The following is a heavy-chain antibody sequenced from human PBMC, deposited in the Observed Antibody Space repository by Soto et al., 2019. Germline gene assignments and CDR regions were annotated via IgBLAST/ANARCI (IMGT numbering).Heavy chain of an antibody. V-gene: IGHV3-11*01. CDR2: ISSSGSTI. J-gene: IGHJ4*02. CDR3: AREAYGSGSYWNYFDY. Sequence: GGSLRLSCAASGFTFSDYYMSWIRQAPGKGLEWVSYISSSGSTIYYAYSVKGRFTISRDNAKNSLYLQMNSLRAEDTAVYYCAREAYGSGSYWNYFDYWGQGTLVTVSS. D-gene: IGHD3-10*01. CDR1: GFTFSDYY.